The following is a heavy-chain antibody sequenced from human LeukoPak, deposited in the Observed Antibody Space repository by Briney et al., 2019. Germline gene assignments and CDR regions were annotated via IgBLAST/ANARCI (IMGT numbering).Heavy chain of an antibody. V-gene: IGHV1-2*02. J-gene: IGHJ4*02. CDR2: INPNSGGT. D-gene: IGHD3-3*01. CDR3: ARGPLWSGYYSDY. CDR1: GYTFTGYY. Sequence: GASVKVSCKASGYTFTGYYMHWVRQAPGQGLEWMGWINPNSGGTNYAQKFQGRVTMTRDTSISTAYMELSRLRSDDTAVYYCARGPLWSGYYSDYWGQGTLVTVSS.